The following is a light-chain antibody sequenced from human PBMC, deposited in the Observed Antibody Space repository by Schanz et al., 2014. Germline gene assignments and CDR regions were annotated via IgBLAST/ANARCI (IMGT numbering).Light chain of an antibody. CDR2: EVS. CDR3: SSNAGSTTYFVS. V-gene: IGLV2-8*01. Sequence: QSALTQPPSASGSLGQSVTISCTGTSSDVGDSNYVSWYQQHPGKPPKLLIYEVSDRPSTVPDRFSGSKSGNTASLTVSGLQAEDEADYYCSSNAGSTTYFVSFGGGTKLTVL. CDR1: SSDVGDSNY. J-gene: IGLJ2*01.